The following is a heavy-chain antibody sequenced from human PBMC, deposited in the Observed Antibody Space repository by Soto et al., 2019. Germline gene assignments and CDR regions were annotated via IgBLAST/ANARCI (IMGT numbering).Heavy chain of an antibody. J-gene: IGHJ3*02. Sequence: PGGSLRLSCAASGFTFSSYTMDWVRQAPGKGLEWVSSISSSGSYIYYADSVKGRFTISRDNAKNSLYLQMNSLRAEDTAVYYCARDVQWLVSPGAFDIWGQGTMVTVSS. V-gene: IGHV3-21*01. CDR1: GFTFSSYT. CDR3: ARDVQWLVSPGAFDI. D-gene: IGHD6-19*01. CDR2: ISSSGSYI.